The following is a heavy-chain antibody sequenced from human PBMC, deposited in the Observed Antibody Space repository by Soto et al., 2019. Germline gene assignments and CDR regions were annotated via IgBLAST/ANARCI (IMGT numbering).Heavy chain of an antibody. CDR2: IYYSGST. Sequence: QLQLQESGPGLVKPSETLSLTCTVSGGSISSSSYYWGWIRQPPGKGLEWIGSIYYSGSTYYNPSLKSRVTISVDTSKNQFSLKLSSVTAADTAVYYCARSAGYSSSWYVKAVAGTNYYFDYWGQGTLVTVSS. CDR3: ARSAGYSSSWYVKAVAGTNYYFDY. D-gene: IGHD6-13*01. CDR1: GGSISSSSYY. V-gene: IGHV4-39*01. J-gene: IGHJ4*02.